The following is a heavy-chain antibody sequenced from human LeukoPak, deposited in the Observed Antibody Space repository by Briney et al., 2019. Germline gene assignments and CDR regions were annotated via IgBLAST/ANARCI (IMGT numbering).Heavy chain of an antibody. CDR2: ISWNSGSI. CDR3: AKDAGESSSWFGLSYCMDV. CDR1: GFTFDDYA. V-gene: IGHV3-9*03. Sequence: GGSLRLSCAASGFTFDDYAMHWVRQAPGKGLEWVSGISWNSGSIGYADSVKGRFTISRDNAKNSLYLQMNSLRAEDMALYYCAKDAGESSSWFGLSYCMDVWGKGTTVTVSS. J-gene: IGHJ6*03. D-gene: IGHD6-13*01.